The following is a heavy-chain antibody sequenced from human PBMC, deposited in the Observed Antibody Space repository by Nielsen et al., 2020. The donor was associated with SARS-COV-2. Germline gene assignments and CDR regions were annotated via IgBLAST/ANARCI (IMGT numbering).Heavy chain of an antibody. CDR3: AAAGEPYYYYYGMDV. CDR2: IYSSGST. D-gene: IGHD7-27*01. Sequence: SETLSLTCTVSGGSISSGTYYWSWIRQPAGMGLEWIGRIYSSGSTNYNPSPKTRVTISVDTSKNQFSLKLSSVTAADTAVYYCAAAGEPYYYYYGMDVWGQGTTVTVSS. J-gene: IGHJ6*02. CDR1: GGSISSGTYY. V-gene: IGHV4-61*02.